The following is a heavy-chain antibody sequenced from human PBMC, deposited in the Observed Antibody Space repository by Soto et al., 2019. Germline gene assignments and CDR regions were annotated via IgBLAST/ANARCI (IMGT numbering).Heavy chain of an antibody. J-gene: IGHJ5*02. Sequence: SETLSLTCAVYGGSFSGYYWSWIRQPPGKGLEWIGEINHSGSTNYNPSLKSRVTISVDTSKNQFSLKLSSVTAADTAVYYCAAGRRGIVPAWVSWFDPWGQGTLVTVPS. D-gene: IGHD2-8*01. CDR1: GGSFSGYY. V-gene: IGHV4-34*01. CDR3: AAGRRGIVPAWVSWFDP. CDR2: INHSGST.